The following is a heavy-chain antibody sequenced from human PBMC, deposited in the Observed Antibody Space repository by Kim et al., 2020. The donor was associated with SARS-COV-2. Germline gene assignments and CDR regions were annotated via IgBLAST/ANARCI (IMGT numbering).Heavy chain of an antibody. Sequence: SETLSLTCTVSGGSISSYYWSWIRQPPGKGLEWIGYIYYSGSTNYNPSLKSRVTISVDTSKNQFSLKLSSVTAADTAVYYCARLYYYDSSGYYYSDAFDIWGQGTMVTVSS. CDR3: ARLYYYDSSGYYYSDAFDI. J-gene: IGHJ3*02. D-gene: IGHD3-22*01. V-gene: IGHV4-59*01. CDR1: GGSISSYY. CDR2: IYYSGST.